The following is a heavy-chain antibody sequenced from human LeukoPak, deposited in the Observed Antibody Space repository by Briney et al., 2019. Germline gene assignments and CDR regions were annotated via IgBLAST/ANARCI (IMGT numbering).Heavy chain of an antibody. J-gene: IGHJ4*02. V-gene: IGHV3-23*01. CDR2: FGGTGYDI. Sequence: GGSLRLSCTASGFPFRNLAMSWVRQAPGKGLEWVSGFGGTGYDIFYADSVKGRFTISRDNSKNTLYLQMNSLRAEDTAVYFCAKMAGMEYGEYYFDSWGQGTLLTVSS. CDR3: AKMAGMEYGEYYFDS. D-gene: IGHD2-8*01. CDR1: GFPFRNLA.